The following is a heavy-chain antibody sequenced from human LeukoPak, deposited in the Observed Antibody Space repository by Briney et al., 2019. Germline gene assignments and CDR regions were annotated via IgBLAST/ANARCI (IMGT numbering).Heavy chain of an antibody. CDR2: INAGNGNT. CDR3: ARLSSKGKKNNWFDP. Sequence: ASVKVSCKASGYTFTSYAMHWVRQAPGQRLEWMGWINAGNGNTKYSQKFQGRVTITRDTSASTAYMELSSLRSEDTAVYYCARLSSKGKKNNWFDPWGQGTLVTVSS. D-gene: IGHD2/OR15-2a*01. J-gene: IGHJ5*02. V-gene: IGHV1-3*01. CDR1: GYTFTSYA.